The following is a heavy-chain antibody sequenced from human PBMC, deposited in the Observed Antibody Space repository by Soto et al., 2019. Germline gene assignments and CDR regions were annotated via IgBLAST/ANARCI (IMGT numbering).Heavy chain of an antibody. CDR3: ASPPQATVHYNILDF. CDR1: GFTFSNFA. V-gene: IGHV3-23*01. CDR2: ISGSGDST. Sequence: EVQLLESGGGLVQPGGSLRLSCAGSGFTFSNFAMSWVRQAPGKGLEWVSAISGSGDSTYFADSVRGRFTISRDNSKNTLNLQMNSLRAEDTAVYYCASPPQATVHYNILDFWGQGTLVTVSS. J-gene: IGHJ4*02. D-gene: IGHD3-10*01.